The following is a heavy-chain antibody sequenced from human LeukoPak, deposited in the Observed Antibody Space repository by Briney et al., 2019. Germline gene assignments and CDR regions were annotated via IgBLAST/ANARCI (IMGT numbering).Heavy chain of an antibody. Sequence: GASVKVSCKASGYIFTSYGIIWVRQAPGQGLQWMGWISAHNGNTNYAQKLQGRVTMTTDTSTSTVYMELRSLRSDDTAVYYCARGNTAMVYDYWGQGTLVTVSS. V-gene: IGHV1-18*01. CDR1: GYIFTSYG. CDR2: ISAHNGNT. D-gene: IGHD5-18*01. CDR3: ARGNTAMVYDY. J-gene: IGHJ4*02.